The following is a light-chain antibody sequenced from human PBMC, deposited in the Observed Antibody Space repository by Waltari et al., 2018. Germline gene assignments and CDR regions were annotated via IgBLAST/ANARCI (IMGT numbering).Light chain of an antibody. CDR3: QQYDTPLS. CDR2: GAS. J-gene: IGKJ4*01. Sequence: DIQMTQSPSSLSASVGDRFTITCQANQDIYNSLNWYQQKPGKAPTLLIYGASNLEPGVPSRFSGSGSGTHFTFTISSLQPDDFATYYCQQYDTPLSFGGGTKVAIK. V-gene: IGKV1-33*01. CDR1: QDIYNS.